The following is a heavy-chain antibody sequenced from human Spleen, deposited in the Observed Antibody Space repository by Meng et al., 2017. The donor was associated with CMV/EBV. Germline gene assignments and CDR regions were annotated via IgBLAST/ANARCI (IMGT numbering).Heavy chain of an antibody. CDR2: ISGSGDST. V-gene: IGHV3-23*01. CDR1: GFTFSSYA. Sequence: GGSLRLSCAASGFTFSSYAMSWVRQAPGKGLEWVSGISGSGDSTYYADSVKGRFTISRDNSKNTLYLQMNSLRAEDTAVYYCAKEMAGHGGIDYWGQGTLVTVSS. D-gene: IGHD6-19*01. CDR3: AKEMAGHGGIDY. J-gene: IGHJ4*02.